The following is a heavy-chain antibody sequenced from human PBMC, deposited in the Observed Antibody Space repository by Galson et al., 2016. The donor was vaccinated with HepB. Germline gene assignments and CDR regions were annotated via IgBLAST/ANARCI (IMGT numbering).Heavy chain of an antibody. Sequence: LRLSCAASGFTFSNYWMSWVRQTPGNGLEWVANIKQDGSAIYYVDFVKGRFTISRDNAKTSLFLQMNSLRAEDTAVYYCARQSQMARTVFDYWGQGTLVTVSS. CDR1: GFTFSNYW. CDR2: IKQDGSAI. V-gene: IGHV3-7*01. J-gene: IGHJ4*02. CDR3: ARQSQMARTVFDY. D-gene: IGHD5-24*01.